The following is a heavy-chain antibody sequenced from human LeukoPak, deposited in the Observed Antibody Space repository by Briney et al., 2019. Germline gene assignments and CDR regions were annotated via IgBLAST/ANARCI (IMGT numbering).Heavy chain of an antibody. CDR1: GYTFTSYY. V-gene: IGHV1-46*01. CDR3: ARGTYYYGSSGWQWEDY. J-gene: IGHJ4*02. Sequence: ASVKVSCKASGYTFTSYYMHWVRQAPGQGLEWMGIINPSGGSTSYAQKLQGRVTMTRDTSTSTVYMELSSLRSEDTAVYYCARGTYYYGSSGWQWEDYWGQGTLVTVSS. D-gene: IGHD3-22*01. CDR2: INPSGGST.